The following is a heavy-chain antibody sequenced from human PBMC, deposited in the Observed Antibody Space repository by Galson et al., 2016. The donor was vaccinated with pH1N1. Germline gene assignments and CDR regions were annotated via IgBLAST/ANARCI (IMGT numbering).Heavy chain of an antibody. CDR3: AREGITVFGVSL. CDR2: INRNGNNV. D-gene: IGHD3-3*01. J-gene: IGHJ6*02. CDR1: GFIFSSSS. V-gene: IGHV3-21*01. Sequence: SLRISCAGSGFIFSSSSMNWVRQAPGQGLEWVSSINRNGNNVFYAESMKGRFTTSRDNAKNSPYLQMDSLRLEDTAIYFCAREGITVFGVSLWGPGTTVVVSS.